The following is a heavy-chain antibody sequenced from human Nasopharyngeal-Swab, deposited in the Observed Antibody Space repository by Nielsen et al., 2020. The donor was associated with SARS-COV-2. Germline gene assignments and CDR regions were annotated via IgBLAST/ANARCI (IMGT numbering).Heavy chain of an antibody. D-gene: IGHD3-16*01. V-gene: IGHV3-21*01. CDR2: ISSSSSYI. CDR3: ASERSSRLGEGTFDY. J-gene: IGHJ4*02. Sequence: GESLKISCAASGFTVNTNYMNWVRQAPGKGLEWVSSISSSSSYIYYADSVKGRFTISRDNAKNSLYLQMNSLRAEDTAVYYCASERSSRLGEGTFDYWGQGTLVTVSS. CDR1: GFTVNTNY.